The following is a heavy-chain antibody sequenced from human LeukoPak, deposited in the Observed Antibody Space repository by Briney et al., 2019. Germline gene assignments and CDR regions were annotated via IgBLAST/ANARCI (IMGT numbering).Heavy chain of an antibody. D-gene: IGHD4-11*01. V-gene: IGHV3-20*04. CDR1: GLTFDDHG. J-gene: IGHJ6*03. CDR2: INWNGDST. Sequence: GGSPRLSCAASGLTFDDHGMSWVRQAPGKGLQWVSAINWNGDSTSYADSVKGRFTISRDNAKNSLYLQMNSLRAEDTALYYCAREKVTTDNYYYMDVWGKGTTVTVSS. CDR3: AREKVTTDNYYYMDV.